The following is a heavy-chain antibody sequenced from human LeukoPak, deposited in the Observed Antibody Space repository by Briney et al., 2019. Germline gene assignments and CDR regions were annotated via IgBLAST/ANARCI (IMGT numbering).Heavy chain of an antibody. CDR3: AETDEEIDNWFDP. D-gene: IGHD5-24*01. V-gene: IGHV1-69*13. CDR1: GGTFSSYA. Sequence: GASVKVSCKASGGTFSSYAISWVRQAPGQGLEWMGGIIPIFGTANYAQKFQGRVTITADESTSTAYMELSSLRSEDTAVYYCAETDEEIDNWFDPWGQGTLVTVSS. J-gene: IGHJ5*02. CDR2: IIPIFGTA.